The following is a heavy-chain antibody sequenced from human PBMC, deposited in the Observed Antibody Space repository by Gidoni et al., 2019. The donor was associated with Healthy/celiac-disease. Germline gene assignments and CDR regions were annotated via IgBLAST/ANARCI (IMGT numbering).Heavy chain of an antibody. J-gene: IGHJ4*02. CDR2: IYYSGST. CDR3: ARHTLGRSDGDYGLDY. D-gene: IGHD4-17*01. V-gene: IGHV4-39*01. Sequence: LQLQESGPGLVKPSETLSLTCTVSGGSISSSSYYWGWVRQPPGKGLEWIGSIYYSGSTYYNPSLKSRVTISVDTSKNQFSLKLSSVTAADTAVYYCARHTLGRSDGDYGLDYWGQGTLVTVSS. CDR1: GGSISSSSYY.